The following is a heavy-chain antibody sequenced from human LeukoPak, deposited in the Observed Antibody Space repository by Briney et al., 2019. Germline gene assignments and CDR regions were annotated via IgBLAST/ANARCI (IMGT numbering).Heavy chain of an antibody. J-gene: IGHJ4*02. CDR3: AKGGYYDSSGLVEFDY. CDR2: ISWNSGSI. D-gene: IGHD3-22*01. Sequence: GRSLRLSCAASGFTFDDYAMHWVRHAPGKGLEWVSGISWNSGSIGYADSVKGRFTISRDNAKNSLYLQMNSLRAEDTALYYCAKGGYYDSSGLVEFDYWGQGTLVTVSS. V-gene: IGHV3-9*01. CDR1: GFTFDDYA.